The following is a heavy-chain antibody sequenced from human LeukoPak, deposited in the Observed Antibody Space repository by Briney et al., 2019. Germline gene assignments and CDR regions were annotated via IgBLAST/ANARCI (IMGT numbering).Heavy chain of an antibody. J-gene: IGHJ6*02. CDR2: IYYSGST. D-gene: IGHD3-3*01. CDR1: GGSISSYY. Sequence: PSETLSLTCTVSGGSISSYYWSWIRQPPGKGLEWIGYIYYSGSTNYNPSLKSRVTISVDTSKNQFSLKLSSVTAADTAVYYCARGRVWPHRFPFTIFGVVRSGYYGMDVWGQGTTVTVSS. V-gene: IGHV4-59*12. CDR3: ARGRVWPHRFPFTIFGVVRSGYYGMDV.